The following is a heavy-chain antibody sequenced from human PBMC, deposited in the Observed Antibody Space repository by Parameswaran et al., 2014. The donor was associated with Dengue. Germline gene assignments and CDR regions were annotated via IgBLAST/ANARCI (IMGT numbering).Heavy chain of an antibody. J-gene: IGHJ5*02. CDR2: ISGSGGST. D-gene: IGHD3-3*01. CDR3: AKDSDYDFWSGYRNWFDP. V-gene: IGHV3-23*01. Sequence: WIRQPPGKGLEWVSAISGSGGSTYYADSVKGRFTISRDNSKNTLYLQMNSLGAEDTAVYYCAKDSDYDFWSGYRNWFDPWGQGTLVTVSS.